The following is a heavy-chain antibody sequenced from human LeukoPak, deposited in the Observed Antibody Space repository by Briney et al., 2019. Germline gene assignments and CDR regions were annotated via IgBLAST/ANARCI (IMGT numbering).Heavy chain of an antibody. J-gene: IGHJ6*03. CDR2: IYYSGAI. D-gene: IGHD2-21*02. V-gene: IGHV4-59*02. Sequence: PSETLSLTCTVSGGSVSGDSWTWIRQPAGKGLEWIGYIYYSGAINYNPSLKSRDAMSVDTSKNQFSLKLTSVTAADTAVYYCARNGFRTYCGTDCYSDYMDVWGKGTTVTVSS. CDR3: ARNGFRTYCGTDCYSDYMDV. CDR1: GGSVSGDS.